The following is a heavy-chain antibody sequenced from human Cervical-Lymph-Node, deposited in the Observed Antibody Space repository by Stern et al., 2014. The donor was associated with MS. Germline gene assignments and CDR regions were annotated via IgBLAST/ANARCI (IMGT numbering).Heavy chain of an antibody. D-gene: IGHD3-22*01. CDR2: IFSNDEK. CDR3: ARMIDDNSGYYYVGWFDP. J-gene: IGHJ5*02. V-gene: IGHV2-26*01. CDR1: GFSLSNAKMG. Sequence: QVTLKESGPVLVKPTETLTLTCTVSGFSLSNAKMGVSWIRQPPGKALEWLAHIFSNDEKSYSRSLKTRLTISKDTSKSQVVLIMTNMDPVDTATYYCARMIDDNSGYYYVGWFDPWGQGTLVTVSS.